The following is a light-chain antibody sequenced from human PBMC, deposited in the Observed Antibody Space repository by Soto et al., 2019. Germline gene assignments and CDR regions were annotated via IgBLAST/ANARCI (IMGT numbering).Light chain of an antibody. CDR2: GDN. Sequence: QSVLTQPPSVSGAPGQRVAISCTGSSSNIGAEYDVHWYQQLPGTAPKRLIYGDNNRPSGVPDRFSGSKSGTSASLAITGLQPEDEADYYCQSYDCSLATFVFGTGTKLTVL. CDR3: QSYDCSLATFV. V-gene: IGLV1-40*01. CDR1: SSNIGAEYD. J-gene: IGLJ1*01.